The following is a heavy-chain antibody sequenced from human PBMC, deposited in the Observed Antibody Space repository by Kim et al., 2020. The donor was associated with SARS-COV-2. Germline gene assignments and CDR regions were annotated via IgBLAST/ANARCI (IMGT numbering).Heavy chain of an antibody. V-gene: IGHV3-64D*06. CDR2: ISSNGGNT. Sequence: GGSLRLSCSASGFTFSTYAMHWVRQAPGEALEYVSAISSNGGNTHYADSVKGRFTISRDNSKNTLYLQMSSLRAEDTALYYCVKDRYSGYDSFGYFDYWGQGTLVTVSS. J-gene: IGHJ4*02. CDR1: GFTFSTYA. CDR3: VKDRYSGYDSFGYFDY. D-gene: IGHD5-12*01.